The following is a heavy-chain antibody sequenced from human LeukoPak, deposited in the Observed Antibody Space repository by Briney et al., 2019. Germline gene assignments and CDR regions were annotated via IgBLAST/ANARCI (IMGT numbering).Heavy chain of an antibody. CDR3: ARRGLLGAFDI. CDR2: IYYSGST. D-gene: IGHD1-26*01. J-gene: IGHJ3*02. Sequence: SETLSLTCAVSGGSISSNSYYWGWIRQPPGKELEWIGNIYYSGSTDYNPSLKSRVTISLDMSKNQFSLKMTSVTAADTAVYYCARRGLLGAFDIWGQGTMVTVSS. V-gene: IGHV4-61*05. CDR1: GGSISSNSYY.